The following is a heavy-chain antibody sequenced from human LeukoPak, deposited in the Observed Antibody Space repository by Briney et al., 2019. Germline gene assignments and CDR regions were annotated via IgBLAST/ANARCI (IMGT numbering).Heavy chain of an antibody. CDR2: INHSGST. CDR3: ASASPYDSSGYYYNYYYYYGMDV. CDR1: GGSFSGYY. D-gene: IGHD3-22*01. Sequence: PSETLSLTRAVYGGSFSGYYWSWIRQPPGKGLEWIGEINHSGSTNYNPSLKSRVTISVDTSKNQFSLKLSSVTAADTAVYYCASASPYDSSGYYYNYYYYYGMDVWGQGTTVTVSS. J-gene: IGHJ6*02. V-gene: IGHV4-34*01.